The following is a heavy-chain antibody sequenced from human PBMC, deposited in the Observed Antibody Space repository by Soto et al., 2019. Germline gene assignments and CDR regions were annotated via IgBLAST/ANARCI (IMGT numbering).Heavy chain of an antibody. V-gene: IGHV3-23*01. D-gene: IGHD3-10*01. CDR1: GFTFSSYA. CDR3: ATGGNYYGSGSYYKVFYYYYYMDV. J-gene: IGHJ6*03. CDR2: ISGSGGST. Sequence: GGSLRLSCAASGFTFSSYAMSWVRQAPGKGLEWVSAISGSGGSTYYVDSVKGRFTISRDNSKNTLYLQMTRLRAEDTAVYYCATGGNYYGSGSYYKVFYYYYYMDVWGKGTTVTVSS.